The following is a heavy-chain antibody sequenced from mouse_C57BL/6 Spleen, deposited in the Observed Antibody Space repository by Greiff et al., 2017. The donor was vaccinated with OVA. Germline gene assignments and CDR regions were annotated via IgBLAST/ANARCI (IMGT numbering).Heavy chain of an antibody. CDR1: GYTFTDYN. J-gene: IGHJ3*01. V-gene: IGHV1-18*01. D-gene: IGHD2-3*01. CDR3: ARGDGYYADWFAY. Sequence: VQLQQSGPELVKPGASVRIPCKASGYTFTDYNMDWVKQSHGKSLEWIGDINPNNGGTIYNQKFKGKATLTVDKSSSTAYMELRSLTSEDTAVYYCARGDGYYADWFAYWGQGTLVTVSA. CDR2: INPNNGGT.